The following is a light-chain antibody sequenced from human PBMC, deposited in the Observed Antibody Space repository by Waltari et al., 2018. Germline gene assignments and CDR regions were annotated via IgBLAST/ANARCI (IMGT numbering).Light chain of an antibody. Sequence: EIVLTQSPPTLSLSPGERPTLSCRASQSVSSYLAWFQQKPGQAPRLLIYDASNRATGIPARFSGSGSGTDFTLTISSLEPEDFAVYYCQQRTNWPLTFGGGTKVEIK. J-gene: IGKJ4*01. CDR3: QQRTNWPLT. V-gene: IGKV3-11*01. CDR1: QSVSSY. CDR2: DAS.